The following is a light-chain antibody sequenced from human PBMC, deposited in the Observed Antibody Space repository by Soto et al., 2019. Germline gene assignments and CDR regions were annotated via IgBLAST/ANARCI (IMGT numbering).Light chain of an antibody. CDR3: SSDTSSSPV. CDR2: EVS. V-gene: IGLV2-14*01. Sequence: QSALTQPASVSGSPGQSITISCTGTSSDVGGYNYVSWYQQHPGKAPKLMIYEVSNRPSGVYNRFSGSTSGNTASLTISGRQAEDAADYYCSSDTSSSPVFGTGTKVTVL. CDR1: SSDVGGYNY. J-gene: IGLJ1*01.